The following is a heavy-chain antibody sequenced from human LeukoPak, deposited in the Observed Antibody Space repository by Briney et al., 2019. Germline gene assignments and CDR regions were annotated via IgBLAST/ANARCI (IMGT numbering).Heavy chain of an antibody. D-gene: IGHD3-10*01. CDR1: GYTFTGYY. Sequence: ASVKVPCKASGYTFTGYYMHWVRQAPGQGLEWMGWINPNSGGTNYAQKFQGRVTMTRDTSISTAYMELSRLRSDDTAVYYCARVAVVRGVIIRTIDYWGQGTLVTVSS. CDR3: ARVAVVRGVIIRTIDY. J-gene: IGHJ4*02. CDR2: INPNSGGT. V-gene: IGHV1-2*02.